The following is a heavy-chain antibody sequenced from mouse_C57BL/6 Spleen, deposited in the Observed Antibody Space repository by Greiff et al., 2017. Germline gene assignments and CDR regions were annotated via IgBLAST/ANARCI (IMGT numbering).Heavy chain of an antibody. J-gene: IGHJ2*01. CDR1: GFTFSDAW. V-gene: IGHV6-6*01. CDR2: IRNKANNHAT. D-gene: IGHD2-2*01. Sequence: EVQLVESGGGLVQPGGSMKLSCAASGFTFSDAWMDWVRQSPEKGLEWVAEIRNKANNHATYYAESVKGRFTISRDDSRSSVYLQMNSLRAEDTGIYYCTRSWLPLFDYWGQGTTLTVSS. CDR3: TRSWLPLFDY.